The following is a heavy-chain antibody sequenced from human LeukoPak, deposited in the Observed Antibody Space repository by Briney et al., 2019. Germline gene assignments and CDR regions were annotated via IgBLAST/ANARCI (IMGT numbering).Heavy chain of an antibody. CDR3: ARDLLSSGWYAVDY. CDR2: INSDGSST. J-gene: IGHJ4*02. CDR1: GFTFSSYW. Sequence: QPGGSLRLSCAAPGFTFSSYWMHWVRHAPGKGLVWVSRINSDGSSTSYADSVKGRHTISRDNAKNTLYMKMNSLRAEDTAVYYCARDLLSSGWYAVDYWGQGTLVTVSS. D-gene: IGHD6-19*01. V-gene: IGHV3-74*01.